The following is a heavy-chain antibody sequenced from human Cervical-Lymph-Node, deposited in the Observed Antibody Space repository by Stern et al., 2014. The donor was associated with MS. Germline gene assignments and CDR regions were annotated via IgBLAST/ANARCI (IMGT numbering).Heavy chain of an antibody. CDR1: GYTFTDFD. D-gene: IGHD1-26*01. CDR3: TRVYPWERNWFDP. Sequence: VQLVQSGAEVKKPGASLKVSCKASGYTFTDFDINWVRQATGQGLEWMGWRNPSTGNTGYAQKFQGRVAMTRNTSISTAYMELTSLRSEDTAVYYCTRVYPWERNWFDPWGQGTQVTVSS. CDR2: RNPSTGNT. J-gene: IGHJ5*02. V-gene: IGHV1-8*02.